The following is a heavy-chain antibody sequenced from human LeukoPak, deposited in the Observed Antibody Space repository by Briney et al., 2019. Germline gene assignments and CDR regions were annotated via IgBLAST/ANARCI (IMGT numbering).Heavy chain of an antibody. CDR3: ARGGSKQWLVDDS. Sequence: SETLCLTCTVSGGSVSGYYWSWIRQPPGKGLEWIGYIHYSGSTNYNPSLKSRVTISVDTSKNQFSLKLSSVTAADTAIYYCARGGSKQWLVDDSWGQGTLVTVSS. V-gene: IGHV4-59*02. CDR2: IHYSGST. J-gene: IGHJ4*02. CDR1: GGSVSGYY. D-gene: IGHD6-19*01.